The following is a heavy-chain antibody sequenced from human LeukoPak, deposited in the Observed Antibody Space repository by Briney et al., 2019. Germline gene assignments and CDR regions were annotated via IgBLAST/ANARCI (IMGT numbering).Heavy chain of an antibody. J-gene: IGHJ4*02. CDR3: AKSGGYGLIDY. V-gene: IGHV4-39*01. CDR2: IYYSGST. D-gene: IGHD1-26*01. CDR1: GASVSGDPYY. Sequence: PSETLSLTCTVSGASVSGDPYYWGWIRQPPGKGLEWIGNIYYSGSTYYNASLQSRVTISIDTSKNQFSLKLNSVTAADTAMYYCAKSGGYGLIDYWGQGTLVTVSS.